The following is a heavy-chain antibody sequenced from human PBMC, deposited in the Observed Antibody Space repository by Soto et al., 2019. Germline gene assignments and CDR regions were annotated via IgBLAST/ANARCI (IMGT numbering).Heavy chain of an antibody. CDR1: GFTFDDHA. CDR3: ENLPKTQLFDY. V-gene: IGHV3-9*01. Sequence: QTGGSLRLSCEASGFTFDDHAMHWVRQRPGGGLEWVAGISWKSDSEGYADSVKGRSTISRDNTQHSLHLQMNSLRPEDTAVYYCENLPKTQLFDYWGQGTLVTVSS. CDR2: ISWKSDSE. J-gene: IGHJ4*02. D-gene: IGHD2-2*01.